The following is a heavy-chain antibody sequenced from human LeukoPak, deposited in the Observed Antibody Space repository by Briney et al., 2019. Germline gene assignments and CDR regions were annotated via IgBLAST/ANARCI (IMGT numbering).Heavy chain of an antibody. D-gene: IGHD2-15*01. CDR3: ARAGYCRGGSCYGSDY. CDR2: IWYDGSIQ. CDR1: GFTFSSYG. V-gene: IGHV3-33*01. Sequence: GRSLRLSCAASGFTFSSYGMHWVRQAPGKGLEWVAAIWYDGSIQYYADSVKGRSTISRDNSKNTLYLQMDSLRAEDTAVYYCARAGYCRGGSCYGSDYWGQGTLVSVSS. J-gene: IGHJ4*01.